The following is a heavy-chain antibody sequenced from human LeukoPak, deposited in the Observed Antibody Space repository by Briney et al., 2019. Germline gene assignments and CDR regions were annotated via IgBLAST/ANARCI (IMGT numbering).Heavy chain of an antibody. CDR2: FDPEDGET. D-gene: IGHD2-2*01. CDR3: ARARGYCSSTSCVFDY. Sequence: ASVKVSCKVSGYTLTELSMHWVRQAPGKGLEWMGGFDPEDGETIYAQKFQGRVTMTRDTSTSTVYMELSSLRSEDTAVYYCARARGYCSSTSCVFDYWGQGTLVTVSS. J-gene: IGHJ4*02. V-gene: IGHV1-24*01. CDR1: GYTLTELS.